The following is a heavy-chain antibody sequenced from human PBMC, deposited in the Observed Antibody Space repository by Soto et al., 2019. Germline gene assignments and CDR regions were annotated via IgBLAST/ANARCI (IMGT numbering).Heavy chain of an antibody. CDR1: GFTFVDYA. CDR3: AKDIYRSYDFWSGYYYYYYMDV. Sequence: PGGSPRLSCAASGFTFVDYAMHWVRQAPGKGLEWVSGISWNSGSIGYADSVKGRFTISRDNAKNSLYLQMNSLRAEDTALYYCAKDIYRSYDFWSGYYYYYYMDVWCKGTTVTLSS. CDR2: ISWNSGSI. V-gene: IGHV3-9*01. D-gene: IGHD3-3*01. J-gene: IGHJ6*03.